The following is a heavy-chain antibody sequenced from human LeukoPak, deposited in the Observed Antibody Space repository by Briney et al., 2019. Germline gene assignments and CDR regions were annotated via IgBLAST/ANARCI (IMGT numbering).Heavy chain of an antibody. V-gene: IGHV3-13*01. CDR1: GFTFSSYD. CDR2: IGTAGDT. D-gene: IGHD6-13*01. CDR3: ARSKGSKIGTWGIYYYYGMDV. J-gene: IGHJ6*02. Sequence: GGSLRLSCAASGFTFSSYDMHWLRQATGKGLEWVSAIGTAGDTYYPGSVKGRFTISRENAKNSLYLQMNSLRAGDTAVYYCARSKGSKIGTWGIYYYYGMDVWGQGTTVTVSS.